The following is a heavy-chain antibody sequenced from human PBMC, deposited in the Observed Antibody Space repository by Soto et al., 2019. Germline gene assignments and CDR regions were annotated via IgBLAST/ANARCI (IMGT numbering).Heavy chain of an antibody. Sequence: SETLSLTCTVSGGSISSYYWSWIRQPPGKGLEWIGYIYYSGSTYYNPSLKSRVTISVDTSKNQFSLKLSSVTAADTAVYYCARDHIYYDSSGYYYVGFDYWGQGTLVTVSS. CDR3: ARDHIYYDSSGYYYVGFDY. D-gene: IGHD3-22*01. CDR1: GGSISSYY. V-gene: IGHV4-59*01. CDR2: IYYSGST. J-gene: IGHJ4*02.